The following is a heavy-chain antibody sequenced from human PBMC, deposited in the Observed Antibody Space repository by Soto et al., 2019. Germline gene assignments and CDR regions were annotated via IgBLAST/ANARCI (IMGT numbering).Heavy chain of an antibody. J-gene: IGHJ5*02. V-gene: IGHV4-39*07. D-gene: IGHD3-3*01. CDR3: AIFFGVVTHPNWFDP. Sequence: PSETLSLTCTVSDGSISSSGYYWGWIRQPPGKGLEWIGSMDYSGSTYHNPSLKSRVTISVDTSKNQFSLKLSSVTAADTAVYYCAIFFGVVTHPNWFDPWGQGPLVTVSS. CDR2: MDYSGST. CDR1: DGSISSSGYY.